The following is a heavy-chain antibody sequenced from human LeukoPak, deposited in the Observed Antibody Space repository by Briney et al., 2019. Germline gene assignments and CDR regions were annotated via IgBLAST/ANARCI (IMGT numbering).Heavy chain of an antibody. V-gene: IGHV4-34*01. CDR3: ARKFSGITIFGVADY. Sequence: SETLSLTCAVYGGSFSGYYWSWIRQPPGKGLEWIGEINHSGSTNYNPSLKSRVTISVDTSKNQFSLKLSSVTAADTAVYYCARKFSGITIFGVADYWGQGTLVTVSS. CDR1: GGSFSGYY. J-gene: IGHJ4*02. CDR2: INHSGST. D-gene: IGHD3-3*01.